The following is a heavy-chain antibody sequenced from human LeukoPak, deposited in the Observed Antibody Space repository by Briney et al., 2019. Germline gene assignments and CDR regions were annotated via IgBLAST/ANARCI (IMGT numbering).Heavy chain of an antibody. Sequence: VASVKVSCKASGYTFTGYYMHWVRQAPGQGLEWMGWINPNSGGTNYAQKFQGRVTMTRDTSISTAYMELSRLRSDDTAVYYCARDLSTIGQHTPPAVAGIYYYYGMDVWGQGTTVTVSS. CDR3: ARDLSTIGQHTPPAVAGIYYYYGMDV. CDR1: GYTFTGYY. V-gene: IGHV1-2*02. D-gene: IGHD6-19*01. J-gene: IGHJ6*02. CDR2: INPNSGGT.